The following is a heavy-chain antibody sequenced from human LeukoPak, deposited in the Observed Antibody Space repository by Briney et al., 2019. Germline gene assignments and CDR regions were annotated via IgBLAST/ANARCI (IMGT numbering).Heavy chain of an antibody. CDR2: INHSGST. Sequence: PSETLSLTCAVYGGSLSGYYWSWIRQPPGKGLEWIGEINHSGSTNYNPSLKSRVTISVDTSKNQCSLKLSSVTAADTAVYYCARDTTVSDYFDYWGQGTLVTVSS. D-gene: IGHD4-17*01. V-gene: IGHV4-34*01. J-gene: IGHJ4*02. CDR3: ARDTTVSDYFDY. CDR1: GGSLSGYY.